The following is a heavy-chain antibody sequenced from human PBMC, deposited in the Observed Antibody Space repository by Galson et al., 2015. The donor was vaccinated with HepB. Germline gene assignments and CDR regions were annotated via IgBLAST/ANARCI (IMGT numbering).Heavy chain of an antibody. CDR1: GFTFRSYA. J-gene: IGHJ4*02. D-gene: IGHD6-6*01. CDR2: IAYDGGKK. CDR3: AREVQLVGGFDY. V-gene: IGHV3-30*04. Sequence: SLRLSCAVSGFTFRSYAMHWVRQAPGQGLEWVAAIAYDGGKKNYADPVKGRFTISRDNSKNTLWLQMNSLRPDDTAVYYCAREVQLVGGFDYWGQGTLVTVSS.